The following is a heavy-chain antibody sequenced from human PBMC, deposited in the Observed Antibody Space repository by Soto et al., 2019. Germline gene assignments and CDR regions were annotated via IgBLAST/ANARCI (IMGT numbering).Heavy chain of an antibody. V-gene: IGHV4-34*01. CDR2: INHSGST. D-gene: IGHD3-3*01. CDR3: ARGQLRFLEWLSNWFDP. CDR1: GGSFSGYY. J-gene: IGHJ5*02. Sequence: SETLSLTCAVYGGSFSGYYWSWIRQPPGKGLEWIGEINHSGSTNYNPSLKSRVTISVDTSKNQFSLKLSSVTAADTAVYYCARGQLRFLEWLSNWFDPWGQGTLVTVPQ.